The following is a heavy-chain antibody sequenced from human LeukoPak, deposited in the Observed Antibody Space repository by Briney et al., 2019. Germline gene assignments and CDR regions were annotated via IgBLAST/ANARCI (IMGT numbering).Heavy chain of an antibody. Sequence: GRSLRLSCAASGFTFSSYGMHWVRQAPGKGLEWVAVISYDGSNKYYADSVKGRFTISRDNSKNTLYLQMNSLRAEDTAVYYCAKERRKAAARCYYYYGMDVWGQGTTVTVSS. CDR2: ISYDGSNK. J-gene: IGHJ6*02. V-gene: IGHV3-30*18. D-gene: IGHD6-13*01. CDR1: GFTFSSYG. CDR3: AKERRKAAARCYYYYGMDV.